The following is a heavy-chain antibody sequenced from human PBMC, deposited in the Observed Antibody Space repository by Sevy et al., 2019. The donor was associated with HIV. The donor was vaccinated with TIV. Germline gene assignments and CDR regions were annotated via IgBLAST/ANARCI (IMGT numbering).Heavy chain of an antibody. CDR3: ARDLGLGIQFDY. CDR1: GYSFGSIYY. CDR2: VYHSGST. Sequence: SETLSLICTVSGYSFGSIYYWGWIRQPPGKGLEGIGSVYHSGSTYYNPSLKSRVTISVDTSKNRFSLKVTSVTAADTAVYYCARDLGLGIQFDYWGQGTLVTVSS. V-gene: IGHV4-38-2*02. D-gene: IGHD3-9*01. J-gene: IGHJ4*02.